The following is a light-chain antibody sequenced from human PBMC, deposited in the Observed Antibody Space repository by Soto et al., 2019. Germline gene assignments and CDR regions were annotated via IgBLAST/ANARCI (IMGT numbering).Light chain of an antibody. CDR1: QDINNY. CDR3: QQSYGMPYT. J-gene: IGKJ2*01. CDR2: AAS. Sequence: DIQMTQSPSSLSASVGDRVTITCRASQDINNYLYWFQQIPGKAPKLLITAASTLESGVPSRFSGSGSGTDFTLTISSLQPEDFETYYCQQSYGMPYTFGQGTKLEIK. V-gene: IGKV1-39*01.